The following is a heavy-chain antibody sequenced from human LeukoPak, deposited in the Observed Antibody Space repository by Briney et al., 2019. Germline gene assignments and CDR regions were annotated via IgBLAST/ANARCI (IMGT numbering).Heavy chain of an antibody. V-gene: IGHV4-38-2*01. D-gene: IGHD2-2*01. CDR1: GYSISSGYY. Sequence: SETLSLTCAVSGYSISSGYYWGWIRQPPGKGLEWTGSSHHSGSTYYNPSLKSRVTISGDTSKNQLYLNLITVTAADTAVYYCARHSYCSSTSCYYISQYWGQGTLVTVSS. J-gene: IGHJ4*02. CDR2: SHHSGST. CDR3: ARHSYCSSTSCYYISQY.